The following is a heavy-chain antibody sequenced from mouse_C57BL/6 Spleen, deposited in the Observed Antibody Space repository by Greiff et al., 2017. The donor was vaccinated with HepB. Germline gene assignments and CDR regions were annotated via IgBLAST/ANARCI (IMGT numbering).Heavy chain of an antibody. CDR2: ISGGGGNT. Sequence: EVKLVESGGGLVKPGGSLKLSCAASGFTFSSYTMSWVRQTPEKRLEWVATISGGGGNTYYPDSVKGRFTITRNNAKNTLYLQMCSLRSEDTAVDYWARHPDKYVSSYGDYWGQGTTLTVSS. V-gene: IGHV5-9*04. CDR1: GFTFSSYT. D-gene: IGHD1-1*01. CDR3: ARHPDKYVSSYGDY. J-gene: IGHJ2*01.